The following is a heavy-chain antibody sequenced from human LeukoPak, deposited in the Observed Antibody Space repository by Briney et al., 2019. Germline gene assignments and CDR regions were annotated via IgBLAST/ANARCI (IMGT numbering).Heavy chain of an antibody. J-gene: IGHJ6*03. V-gene: IGHV4-4*07. CDR1: VRPINSYY. CDR3: ARSSTRRIMITFGGVIASSNYYYYMDV. D-gene: IGHD3-16*02. CDR2: IYTSGSA. Sequence: PSHTQSLTHTVSVRPINSYYQSWTPHPARKGLECIGRIYTSGSANYNPSVKSRVTMSVYTSKNQFSLKLRSVHAADTAVYYYARSSTRRIMITFGGVIASSNYYYYMDVWGKGTTVTVSS.